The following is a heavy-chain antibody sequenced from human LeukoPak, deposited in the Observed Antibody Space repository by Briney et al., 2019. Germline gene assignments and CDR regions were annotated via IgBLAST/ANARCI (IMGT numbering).Heavy chain of an antibody. V-gene: IGHV4-39*01. CDR3: TRLTYNWNSIDY. Sequence: SETLSLTCSVSGDSISSGSCYWGWIRQPPGKGLEWIGIIYYIGSTYYNPSLKSRVTISVDTSKNQFSLKLSSVTAADTAVYYCTRLTYNWNSIDYWGQGTLVTVSS. CDR1: GDSISSGSCY. J-gene: IGHJ4*02. CDR2: IYYIGST. D-gene: IGHD1-7*01.